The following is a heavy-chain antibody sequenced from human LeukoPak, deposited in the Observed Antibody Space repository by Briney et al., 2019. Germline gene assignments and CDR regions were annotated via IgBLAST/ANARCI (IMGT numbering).Heavy chain of an antibody. Sequence: ASVKVSCKASGYTFTGYSVHWVRQAPGQGLGWMGWINPNSGGTNYAQKFQGRVTMTRDTSISTAYMDVRRMRYDDTAVYYCARSWGVEMSTIEPFDYWGQGTLVTVSS. CDR3: ARSWGVEMSTIEPFDY. J-gene: IGHJ4*02. CDR2: INPNSGGT. V-gene: IGHV1-2*02. D-gene: IGHD5/OR15-5a*01. CDR1: GYTFTGYS.